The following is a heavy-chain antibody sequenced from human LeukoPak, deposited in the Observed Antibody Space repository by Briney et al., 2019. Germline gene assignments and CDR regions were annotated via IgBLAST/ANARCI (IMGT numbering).Heavy chain of an antibody. CDR1: GGSFSDYF. CDR3: ARGRLYYYGSGRNSNWFDP. CDR2: ITQSGST. Sequence: SETLSLTCSVYGGSFSDYFWSWIRQSPEKGLEWIGEITQSGSTSYNPSLKSRVTISVDTSKNQFSLKLSFMTAADSAVYYCARGRLYYYGSGRNSNWFDPWGQGTLVSVSS. V-gene: IGHV4-34*01. D-gene: IGHD3-10*01. J-gene: IGHJ5*02.